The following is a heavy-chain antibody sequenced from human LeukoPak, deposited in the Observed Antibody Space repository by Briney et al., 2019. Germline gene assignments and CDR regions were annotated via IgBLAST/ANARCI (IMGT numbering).Heavy chain of an antibody. Sequence: GGSLRLSCAASGFAFSTNWMHWVRQAPGKGLVWVSAISGSGSNTYYADSVKGRFTISRDNSENTLYLQMNSLRAEDTAVYYCARGGYTYDRAFDIWGQGTMVTVSS. CDR1: GFAFSTNW. D-gene: IGHD6-13*01. J-gene: IGHJ3*02. V-gene: IGHV3-23*01. CDR2: ISGSGSNT. CDR3: ARGGYTYDRAFDI.